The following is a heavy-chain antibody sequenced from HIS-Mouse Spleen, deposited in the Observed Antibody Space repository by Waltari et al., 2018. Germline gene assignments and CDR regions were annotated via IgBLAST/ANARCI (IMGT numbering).Heavy chain of an antibody. Sequence: QVQLQESGPGLVKPSETLSLTRTVSGGSISSYYWSWIRQPAGTGLEWIGRIYTSGSTNYNPSLKSRVTMSVDTSKNQFSLKLSSVTAADTAVYYCARDFHDFWSGYYGGDKKHDAFDIWGQGTMVTVSS. D-gene: IGHD3-3*01. V-gene: IGHV4-4*07. CDR3: ARDFHDFWSGYYGGDKKHDAFDI. CDR1: GGSISSYY. CDR2: IYTSGST. J-gene: IGHJ3*02.